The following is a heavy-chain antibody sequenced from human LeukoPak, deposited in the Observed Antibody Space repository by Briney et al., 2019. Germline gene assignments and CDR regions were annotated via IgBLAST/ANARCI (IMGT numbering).Heavy chain of an antibody. J-gene: IGHJ4*02. Sequence: GGSLRLSCAASGFPFSTYIMIWVRQAPGKGLEWVSSITSSSSYIYYANSVKGRFTISRNNAKNSLYLQMNSLRAEDTAVYYCARVMSGSLTFDFWGQGTLVTVSS. V-gene: IGHV3-21*01. CDR3: ARVMSGSLTFDF. D-gene: IGHD3-10*01. CDR2: ITSSSSYI. CDR1: GFPFSTYI.